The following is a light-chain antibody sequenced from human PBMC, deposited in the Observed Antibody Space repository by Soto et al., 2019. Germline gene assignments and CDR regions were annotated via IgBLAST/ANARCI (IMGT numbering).Light chain of an antibody. V-gene: IGKV3-11*01. CDR3: QQRSNWPRT. Sequence: EIVLTQTPATLSLSPGERATLSCRASQSVSSYLAWFQQKPGQAPRLLIYGASNRATGIPARFSGSGSGTDLTLTISSLEPEDFAVYYCQQRSNWPRTFGQGTKVEIK. J-gene: IGKJ1*01. CDR2: GAS. CDR1: QSVSSY.